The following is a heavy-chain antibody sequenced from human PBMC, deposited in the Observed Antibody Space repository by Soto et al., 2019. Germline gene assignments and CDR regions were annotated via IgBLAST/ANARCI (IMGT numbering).Heavy chain of an antibody. D-gene: IGHD4-17*01. CDR1: GFSFNTFG. CDR2: ISDDGRNK. CDR3: AKDWGHGDYVFDN. V-gene: IGHV3-30*18. J-gene: IGHJ4*02. Sequence: QVQLVESGGGVVQPGRSLRVSCAASGFSFNTFGIHWVRQAPGKGLEWVALISDDGRNKYFANSVKGRFTISRDNSNNTLYLQMTSLRAEDTAVYYCAKDWGHGDYVFDNWGQGTLVIVSS.